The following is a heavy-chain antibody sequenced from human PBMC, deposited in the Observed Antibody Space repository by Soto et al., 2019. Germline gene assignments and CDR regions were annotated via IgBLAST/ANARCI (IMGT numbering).Heavy chain of an antibody. CDR1: GGSFSGYY. V-gene: IGHV4-34*01. CDR3: ATSYGNAWYTY. D-gene: IGHD6-13*01. CDR2: INHSGST. Sequence: SETLSLTCAVYGGSFSGYYWSWVRQPPGKGLEWIGEINHSGSTNYNPSLKSRVTISVDTSKNQFSLKLTSVTAEDTAVYYCATSYGNAWYTYWGQGTQVTVSS. J-gene: IGHJ4*02.